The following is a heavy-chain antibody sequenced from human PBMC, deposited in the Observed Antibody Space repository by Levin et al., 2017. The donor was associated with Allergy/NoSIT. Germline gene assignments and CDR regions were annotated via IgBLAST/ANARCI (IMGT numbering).Heavy chain of an antibody. CDR3: AREGGGYSYGYRIDP. D-gene: IGHD5-18*01. V-gene: IGHV4-34*01. CDR1: GGSFSGYY. Sequence: SQTLSLTCAVYGGSFSGYYWSWIRQPPGKGLEWIGEINHSGSTNYNPSLKSRVTISVDTSKNQFSLKLSSVTAADTAVYYCAREGGGYSYGYRIDPWGQGTLVTVSS. J-gene: IGHJ5*02. CDR2: INHSGST.